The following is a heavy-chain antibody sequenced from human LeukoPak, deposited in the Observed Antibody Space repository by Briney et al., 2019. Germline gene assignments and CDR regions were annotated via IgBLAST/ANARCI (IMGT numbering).Heavy chain of an antibody. CDR2: IYHTGVT. J-gene: IGHJ2*01. CDR1: GSPISSRNYY. V-gene: IGHV4-39*01. Sequence: SETLSLTCSVSGSPISSRNYYWGWIRQTPGKGLEWLGTIYHTGVTFYNSSLKSRLTMSVDTSTNQFSVNLTSVTAADAAVYYCARYAYCGADCYRSSNWYFDLWGRGTLVTVSS. D-gene: IGHD2-21*02. CDR3: ARYAYCGADCYRSSNWYFDL.